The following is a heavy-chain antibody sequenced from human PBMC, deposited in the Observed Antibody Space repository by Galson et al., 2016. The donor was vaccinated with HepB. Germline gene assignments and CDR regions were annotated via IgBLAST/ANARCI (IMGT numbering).Heavy chain of an antibody. CDR2: ISYAGSYK. Sequence: SLRLSCAASGFTFSGYAMHWVRQAPGKGLEWVAVISYAGSYKFYADSVKGRFTITRDNSKNTLYLQMNSLRAEDTAVYYCANLRSGSYAFDIWGQGTMVTVSS. V-gene: IGHV3-30*18. CDR3: ANLRSGSYAFDI. D-gene: IGHD3-22*01. J-gene: IGHJ3*02. CDR1: GFTFSGYA.